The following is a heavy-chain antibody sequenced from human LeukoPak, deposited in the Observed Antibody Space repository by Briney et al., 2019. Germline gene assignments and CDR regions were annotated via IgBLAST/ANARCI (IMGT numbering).Heavy chain of an antibody. Sequence: TPSETLSLTCAVYGGSFSGYYWSWIRQPPGKGLEWIEEINHSGSTNYNPSLKSRVTISVDTSKNQFSLKLSSVTAADTAVYYCARHGYGILTGHQYFQHWGQGTLVTVSS. CDR3: ARHGYGILTGHQYFQH. CDR1: GGSFSGYY. V-gene: IGHV4-34*01. CDR2: INHSGST. J-gene: IGHJ1*01. D-gene: IGHD3-9*01.